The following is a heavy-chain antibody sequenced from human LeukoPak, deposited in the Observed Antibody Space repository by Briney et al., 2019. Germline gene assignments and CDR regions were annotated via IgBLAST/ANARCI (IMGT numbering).Heavy chain of an antibody. D-gene: IGHD5-18*01. V-gene: IGHV3-74*01. CDR3: AVAGGSYAYPPDY. J-gene: IGHJ4*02. CDR2: INSDGSST. Sequence: GGSLRLSCAASGFTFSSYWMHWVRQAPGKGLVWVSRINSDGSSTSYADSVKGRFTISRDNAKNSLYLQMNSLRAEDTALYYCAVAGGSYAYPPDYWGQGTLVTVSS. CDR1: GFTFSSYW.